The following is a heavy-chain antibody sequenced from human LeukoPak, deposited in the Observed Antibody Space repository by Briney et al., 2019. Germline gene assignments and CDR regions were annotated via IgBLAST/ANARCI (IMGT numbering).Heavy chain of an antibody. D-gene: IGHD6-6*01. CDR1: GYTFTSFA. V-gene: IGHV1-3*01. CDR2: VNAGTVNT. J-gene: IGHJ4*02. Sequence: GSVEVSCEGSGYTFTSFAMHWVRQAPGQGVEGIGWVNAGTVNTKYSQKFQGKVTITRDTSASTVYMELSSLRPEDTAVYYCAREYSSSSGRTFDYWGQGTLVTVSS. CDR3: AREYSSSSGRTFDY.